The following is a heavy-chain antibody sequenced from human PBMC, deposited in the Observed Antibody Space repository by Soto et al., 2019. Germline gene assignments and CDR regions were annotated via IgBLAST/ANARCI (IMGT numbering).Heavy chain of an antibody. CDR2: IIPIYGTA. CDR1: GGTLSSYT. CDR3: ARVRGSTYWYFDL. J-gene: IGHJ2*01. V-gene: IGHV1-69*06. Sequence: SVNVSCKASGGTLSSYTLTWVRQAPGQGLEWMGGIIPIYGTANYAQKFQGRVTITADKSTSTAYMELNSLRSGDTAVYYCARVRGSTYWYFDLWGRGTMVTVSS. D-gene: IGHD3-16*01.